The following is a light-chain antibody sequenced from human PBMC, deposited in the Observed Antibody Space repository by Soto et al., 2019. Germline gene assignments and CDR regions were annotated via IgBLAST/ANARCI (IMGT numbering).Light chain of an antibody. CDR3: QSYDGRLSGYV. J-gene: IGLJ1*01. CDR1: SSNIGAGYD. CDR2: GNS. Sequence: QSVLTQPPSVSGAPGQRVTISCTGSSSNIGAGYDVHWYQQLPGTAPKLLIYGNSNRPSGVPDRFSGSKSGTSASLAITGLQAEDEADYYCQSYDGRLSGYVFGTGTKLTGL. V-gene: IGLV1-40*01.